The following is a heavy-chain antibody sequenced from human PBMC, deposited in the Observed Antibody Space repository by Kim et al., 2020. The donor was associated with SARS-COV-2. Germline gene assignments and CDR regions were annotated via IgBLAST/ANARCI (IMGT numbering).Heavy chain of an antibody. CDR3: TTVVVVAAKRGAFDY. V-gene: IGHV3-15*01. D-gene: IGHD2-15*01. Sequence: GGSLRLSCAASGFTFSNAWRSWVRKAPGKGLEWVGRIKSKTDGGTKDYAAPVKGRFTISRDDSKNTLYLQMNSLKTEDTAVYYCTTVVVVAAKRGAFDYWGQGTLVTVSS. J-gene: IGHJ4*02. CDR1: GFTFSNAW. CDR2: IKSKTDGGTK.